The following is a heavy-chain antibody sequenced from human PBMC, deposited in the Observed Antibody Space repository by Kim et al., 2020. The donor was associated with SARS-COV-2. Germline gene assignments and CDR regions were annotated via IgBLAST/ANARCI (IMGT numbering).Heavy chain of an antibody. CDR3: AKAGSGYSYGNGYYFDY. CDR2: ISGSGGST. D-gene: IGHD5-18*01. J-gene: IGHJ4*02. V-gene: IGHV3-23*01. CDR1: GFTFSSYA. Sequence: GGSLRLSCAASGFTFSSYAMSWVRQAPGKGLEWVSAISGSGGSTYYADSVKGRFTISRDNSKNTLYLQMNSLRAEDTAVYYCAKAGSGYSYGNGYYFDYWGQGTLVTVSS.